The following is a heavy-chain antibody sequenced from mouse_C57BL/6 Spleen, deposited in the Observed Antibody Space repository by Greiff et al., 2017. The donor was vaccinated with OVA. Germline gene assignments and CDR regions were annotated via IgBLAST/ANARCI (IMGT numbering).Heavy chain of an antibody. CDR3: ARKGSYYRNYESYWYFDV. V-gene: IGHV1-18*01. D-gene: IGHD2-5*01. CDR1: GYTFTDYN. J-gene: IGHJ1*03. Sequence: EVQGVESGPELVKPGASVKIPCKASGYTFTDYNMDWVKQSHGKSLEWIGDINPNNGGTIYNQKFKGKATLTVDKSSSTAYMELRSLTSEDTAVYYCARKGSYYRNYESYWYFDVWGTGTTVTVSS. CDR2: INPNNGGT.